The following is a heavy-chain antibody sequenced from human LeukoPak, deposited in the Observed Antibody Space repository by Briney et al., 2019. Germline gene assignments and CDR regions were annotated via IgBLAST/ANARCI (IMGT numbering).Heavy chain of an antibody. J-gene: IGHJ4*02. D-gene: IGHD3-10*01. CDR3: TTYGSGRKFDY. CDR1: GFTFSSYE. Sequence: GGSLRLSCAASGFTFSSYEMSWVRQAPGKGLEWVGRIKSKTDGGTTDYAAPVKGRFTISRDDSTNTLYLQMNSLKSEDTAVYYCTTYGSGRKFDYWGQGILVTVSS. CDR2: IKSKTDGGTT. V-gene: IGHV3-15*01.